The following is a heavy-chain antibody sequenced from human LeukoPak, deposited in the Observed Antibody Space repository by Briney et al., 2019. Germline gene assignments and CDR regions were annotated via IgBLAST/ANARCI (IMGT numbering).Heavy chain of an antibody. CDR3: ATTWLSSSWYAGLDP. CDR1: GYTFTGYY. V-gene: IGHV1-2*02. Sequence: ASVKVSCKASGYTFTGYYMNWVRQAPGQGLEWMGWINPNSGGTNYAQKFQGRVTMTRDTSISTAYMELSRLRSDDTAVYYCATTWLSSSWYAGLDPWGQGTLVTVSS. CDR2: INPNSGGT. J-gene: IGHJ5*02. D-gene: IGHD6-13*01.